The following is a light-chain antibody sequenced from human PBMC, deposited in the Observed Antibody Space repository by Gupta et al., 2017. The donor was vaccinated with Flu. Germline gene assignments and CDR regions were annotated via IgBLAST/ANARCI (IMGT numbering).Light chain of an antibody. J-gene: IGLJ1*01. CDR3: QAWDSTFRV. CDR2: QDN. CDR1: KLGDKN. Sequence: SPGQTASVTCSGDKLGDKNVSWYQQKPGQSPVLVIYQDNKRPSGIPERFSGSNSGNSATLXIXGTQDRXEADYYCQAWDSTFRVFGPGTKVTVL. V-gene: IGLV3-1*01.